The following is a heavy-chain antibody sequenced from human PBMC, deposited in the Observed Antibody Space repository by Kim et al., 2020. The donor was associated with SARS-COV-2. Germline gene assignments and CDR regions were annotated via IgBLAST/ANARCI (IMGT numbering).Heavy chain of an antibody. Sequence: ASVKVSCKVSGYTLTELSMHWVRQAPGKGLEWMGGFAPEDGETIYAPQFQGRVTMTEDPSTDTSYMELSSLRSEDTAVYYCASGTVVTRWGQATLVTFSS. CDR1: GYTLTELS. V-gene: IGHV1-24*01. CDR3: ASGTVVTR. J-gene: IGHJ4*02. CDR2: FAPEDGET. D-gene: IGHD2-21*02.